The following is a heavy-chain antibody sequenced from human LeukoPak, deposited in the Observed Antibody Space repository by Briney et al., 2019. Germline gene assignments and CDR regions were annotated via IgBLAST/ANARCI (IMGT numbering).Heavy chain of an antibody. J-gene: IGHJ4*02. CDR2: ISASGGST. D-gene: IGHD4-17*01. CDR1: GFTFSSYS. V-gene: IGHV3-23*01. CDR3: ANVYYGDGGARGL. Sequence: GGSLRLSCAASGFTFSSYSMNWVRQAPGKGLECVSAISASGGSTHYADSVKGRFTISRDNSKNTLYLQMDSLRAEDTAIYYCANVYYGDGGARGLWGQGALVTVSS.